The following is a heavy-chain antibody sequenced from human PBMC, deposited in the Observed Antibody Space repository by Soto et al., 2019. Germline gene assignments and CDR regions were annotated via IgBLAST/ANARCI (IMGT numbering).Heavy chain of an antibody. CDR3: ARYGIAVAVYYGMDV. CDR1: GGTFSSYA. Sequence: ASVKVSCKASGGTFSSYAISWVRQAPGQGLEWMGGIIPIFGTANYAQKFQGRVTITADESTSTAYMELSSLRSEDTAVYYCARYGIAVAVYYGMDVWGQGTTVTVSS. CDR2: IIPIFGTA. V-gene: IGHV1-69*13. J-gene: IGHJ6*02. D-gene: IGHD6-19*01.